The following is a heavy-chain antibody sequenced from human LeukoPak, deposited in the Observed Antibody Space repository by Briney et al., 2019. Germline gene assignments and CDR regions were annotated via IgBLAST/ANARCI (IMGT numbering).Heavy chain of an antibody. Sequence: GSLKLSGAASGFTFSSYATSWVRQAPGKGLEWVSAISGSGGSTYYADSVKGRFTISRDNSKNTLCLQMNSLRAEDTAVYYCAKDPDTNFGVFIFDYWGQETLVSVSS. V-gene: IGHV3-23*01. CDR2: ISGSGGST. CDR1: GFTFSSYA. CDR3: AKDPDTNFGVFIFDY. D-gene: IGHD3-3*01. J-gene: IGHJ4*02.